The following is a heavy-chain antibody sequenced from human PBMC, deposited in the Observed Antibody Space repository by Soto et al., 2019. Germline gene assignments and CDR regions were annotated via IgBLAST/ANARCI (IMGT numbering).Heavy chain of an antibody. Sequence: QVQLVQSGAEVKKPGSSVKVSCKASGGTFSSYAISWVRQAPGQGLEWLGGIIPIFGTANYAQKFQGRVTITADESTSTAYMELSSLSSEDTAVYYCARETYYYDSSGYPFDYWGQGTLVTVSS. CDR3: ARETYYYDSSGYPFDY. D-gene: IGHD3-22*01. CDR1: GGTFSSYA. J-gene: IGHJ4*02. CDR2: IIPIFGTA. V-gene: IGHV1-69*01.